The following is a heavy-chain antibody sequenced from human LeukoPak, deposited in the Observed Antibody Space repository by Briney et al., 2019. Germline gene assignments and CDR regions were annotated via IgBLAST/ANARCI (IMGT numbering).Heavy chain of an antibody. J-gene: IGHJ4*02. CDR1: GGSISSSSYY. D-gene: IGHD3-10*01. CDR2: IYYSGST. CDR3: ARARGPYGSGSYDFLDY. V-gene: IGHV4-39*07. Sequence: SETLSLTCTVSGGSISSSSYYWGWIRQPPGKGLEWIGSIYYSGSTYYNPSLKSRVTISVDTSKNQFSLKLSSVTAADTAVYYCARARGPYGSGSYDFLDYWGQGTLVTVSS.